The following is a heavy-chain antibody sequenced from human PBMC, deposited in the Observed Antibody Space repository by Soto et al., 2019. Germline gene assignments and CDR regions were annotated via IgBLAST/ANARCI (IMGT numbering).Heavy chain of an antibody. D-gene: IGHD2-21*02. J-gene: IGHJ6*02. CDR2: MYNTGST. CDR1: GDSISKYY. Sequence: SETLSITCTVSGDSISKYYWSWIRQPPGKGLEWIGYMYNTGSTVYNPSFKSRVTISVDTSKNQFSLKLNSVTAADTAVYYCARDLWGYCGTDCYPLDVWGQGTTVTVSS. CDR3: ARDLWGYCGTDCYPLDV. V-gene: IGHV4-59*01.